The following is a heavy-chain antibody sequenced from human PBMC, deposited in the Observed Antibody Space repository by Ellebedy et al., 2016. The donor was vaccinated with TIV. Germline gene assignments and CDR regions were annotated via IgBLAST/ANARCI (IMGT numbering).Heavy chain of an antibody. V-gene: IGHV1-69*13. CDR3: AGGLQQLVRLRYYFDY. CDR2: IIPIFGTV. J-gene: IGHJ4*02. D-gene: IGHD6-13*01. Sequence: AASVKVSCKASGGTFSSYAISWVRQAPGQGLEWMGGIIPIFGTVNYAQKFQGRVTITADESTSTAYMELSSLRSEDTAVYYCAGGLQQLVRLRYYFDYWGQGTLVTVSS. CDR1: GGTFSSYA.